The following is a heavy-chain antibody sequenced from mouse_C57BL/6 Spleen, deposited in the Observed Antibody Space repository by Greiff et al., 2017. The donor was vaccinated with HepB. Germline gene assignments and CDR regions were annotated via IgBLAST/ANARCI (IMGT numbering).Heavy chain of an antibody. V-gene: IGHV1-7*01. CDR3: ARKGLTTVVEGYFDY. D-gene: IGHD1-1*01. CDR1: GYTFTSYW. CDR2: INPSSGYT. Sequence: VQLQQSGAELAKPGASVKLSCKASGYTFTSYWMHWVKQRPGQGLEWIGYINPSSGYTKYNQKFKDKATLTADKSSRTAYMQLSSLTYEDSAVYYCARKGLTTVVEGYFDYWGQGTTLTVSS. J-gene: IGHJ2*01.